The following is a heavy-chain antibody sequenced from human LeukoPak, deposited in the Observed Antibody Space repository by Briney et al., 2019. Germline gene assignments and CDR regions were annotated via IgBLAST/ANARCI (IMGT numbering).Heavy chain of an antibody. J-gene: IGHJ4*02. V-gene: IGHV4-34*01. D-gene: IGHD2-2*01. Sequence: KSSETLSLTCAVYGGSFSGYYWSWIRQPPGKGLEWIGEINHSGSTNYNPSLKSRVTISVDTSKNQFSLKLSSVTAADTAVYYCARHPGLAPVPATAPGEVYFDYWGQGTLVTVSS. CDR2: INHSGST. CDR3: ARHPGLAPVPATAPGEVYFDY. CDR1: GGSFSGYY.